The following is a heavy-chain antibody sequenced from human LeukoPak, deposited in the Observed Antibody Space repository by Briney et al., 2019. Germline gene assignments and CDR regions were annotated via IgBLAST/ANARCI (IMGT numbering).Heavy chain of an antibody. D-gene: IGHD1-26*01. CDR2: INSDGSST. CDR1: GFTFSSYW. CDR3: ARASGSYREGYYYYYMDV. Sequence: GGSLRLSCAASGFTFSSYWMHWVRQAPGKGLVWVSRINSDGSSTSYADSVKGRFTISRDNAKKTLYLQMNSLRAEDTAVYYCARASGSYREGYYYYYMDVWGKGTTVTVSS. J-gene: IGHJ6*03. V-gene: IGHV3-74*01.